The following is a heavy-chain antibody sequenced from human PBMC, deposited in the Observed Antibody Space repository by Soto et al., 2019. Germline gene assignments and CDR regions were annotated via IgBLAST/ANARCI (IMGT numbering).Heavy chain of an antibody. Sequence: TLALTCPLSGLSISSGGYYWSWIRQTPGKGLEWIGYIYYSGSTYYNPSLKSRVTISVDTSKNQFSLKLSSVTAADTAVYYCARAGNYYYDSSGLNIDYWGQGTLVTVSS. CDR1: GLSISSGGYY. J-gene: IGHJ4*02. CDR3: ARAGNYYYDSSGLNIDY. V-gene: IGHV4-31*03. D-gene: IGHD3-22*01. CDR2: IYYSGST.